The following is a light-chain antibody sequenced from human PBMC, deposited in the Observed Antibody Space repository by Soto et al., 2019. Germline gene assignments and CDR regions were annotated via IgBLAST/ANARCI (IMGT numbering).Light chain of an antibody. CDR3: QQGYSFAFT. Sequence: EIVLTQSPGTLSLSPGERATLSCKTSRSLSTNYLAWYQHRFGQAPRLLIYAASSRATGIPDRFSGSGSGTEFTLTISSLQPEDFATYSCQQGYSFAFTFGPGTRWIS. CDR1: RSLSTNY. CDR2: AAS. J-gene: IGKJ3*01. V-gene: IGKV3-20*01.